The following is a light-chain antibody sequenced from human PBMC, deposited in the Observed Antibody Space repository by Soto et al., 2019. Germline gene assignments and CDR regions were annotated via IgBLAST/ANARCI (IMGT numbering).Light chain of an antibody. CDR1: SSNIGRNT. V-gene: IGLV1-44*01. CDR2: SNN. J-gene: IGLJ1*01. Sequence: QSVLTQPPSASGTPGQRVTLSCSGSSSNIGRNTVNWYQQVPGKAPKLLIYSNNQRPSGVPGRFSGSKSGTSASLAINGLQSEDEADYYCAAWDDSLNGHVFGTGTKLTVL. CDR3: AAWDDSLNGHV.